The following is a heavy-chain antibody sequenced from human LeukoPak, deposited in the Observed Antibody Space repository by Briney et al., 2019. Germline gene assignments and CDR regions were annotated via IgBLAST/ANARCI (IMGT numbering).Heavy chain of an antibody. CDR2: TYYRSKWHS. CDR1: GDSVSGISAA. Sequence: SQTLSLTCAISGDSVSGISAAWNWIRQSPSRGLEWLGRTYYRSKWHSEYAVSVKSQITINPDTSKNQFSLHLNSVTPEDTAVYYCARDRRLRLGRTFDCWGQGILVTVSS. J-gene: IGHJ4*02. D-gene: IGHD3-16*01. CDR3: ARDRRLRLGRTFDC. V-gene: IGHV6-1*01.